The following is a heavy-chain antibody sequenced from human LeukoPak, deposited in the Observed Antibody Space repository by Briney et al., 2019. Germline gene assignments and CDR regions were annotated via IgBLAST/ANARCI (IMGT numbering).Heavy chain of an antibody. CDR1: GYSFTSYW. J-gene: IGHJ4*02. D-gene: IGHD4-17*01. Sequence: PGESLKISCKGSGYSFTSYWIGWVRQMPGKGLEWVGIIYPDDSETRYSPSFQDQVTISADKSISTAYLQWSSLKASDTAMYYCARHYPGGDYFIDYWGQGTPVTVSS. V-gene: IGHV5-51*01. CDR3: ARHYPGGDYFIDY. CDR2: IYPDDSET.